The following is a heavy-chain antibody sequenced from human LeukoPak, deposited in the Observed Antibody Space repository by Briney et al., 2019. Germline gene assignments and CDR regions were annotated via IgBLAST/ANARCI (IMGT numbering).Heavy chain of an antibody. J-gene: IGHJ3*02. D-gene: IGHD1-26*01. CDR3: ARARARADAFDI. CDR1: GGSIRSYY. Sequence: PSETLSLTCTVSGGSIRSYYWSWIRQPPGKGLEWIGYIYYSGSTNYNPSLKSRVAISVDTSKNQFSLKLSSVTAADTAVYYCARARARADAFDIWGQGTMVTVSS. CDR2: IYYSGST. V-gene: IGHV4-59*08.